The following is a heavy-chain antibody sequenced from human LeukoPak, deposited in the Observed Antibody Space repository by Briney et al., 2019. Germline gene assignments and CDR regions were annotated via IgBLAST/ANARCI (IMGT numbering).Heavy chain of an antibody. CDR1: GFTFDDYA. J-gene: IGHJ6*02. Sequence: GGSLRLSCAASGFTFDDYAMHWVRQAPGKGLEWVSLISGDGGSTYYADSVKGRFTISRDNSKNSLYLQMNSLRTEGTALYYCAKDSHSGLYGMDVWGQGTTVTVSS. CDR3: AKDSHSGLYGMDV. CDR2: ISGDGGST. D-gene: IGHD5-12*01. V-gene: IGHV3-43*02.